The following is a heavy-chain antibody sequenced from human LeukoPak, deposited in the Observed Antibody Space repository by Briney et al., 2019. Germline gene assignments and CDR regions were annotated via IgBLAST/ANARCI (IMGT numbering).Heavy chain of an antibody. CDR2: ISGSGGST. Sequence: GGSLRLSCAASGFTFSSYAMSWVRQAPGKGLEWVSAISGSGGSTYYADSVKGRFTISRDNSKNTLYLQMTSLRAEDTAVYYCAKDHYYDSSGYSLYFDYWGQGTLVTVSS. CDR3: AKDHYYDSSGYSLYFDY. D-gene: IGHD3-22*01. CDR1: GFTFSSYA. V-gene: IGHV3-23*01. J-gene: IGHJ4*02.